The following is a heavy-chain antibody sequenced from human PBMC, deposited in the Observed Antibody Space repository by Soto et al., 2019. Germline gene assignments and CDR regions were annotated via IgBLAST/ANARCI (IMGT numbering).Heavy chain of an antibody. D-gene: IGHD3-10*01. CDR2: ISYDGSNK. V-gene: IGHV3-30-3*01. Sequence: QVQLVESGGGVVQPGRSLRLSCAASGFTFSSYAMHWVRQAPGKGLEWVAVISYDGSNKYYADSVKGRFTISRDNSKNTLYLQMNSLRAEGTAVYYCARDKNAMVRGVATFYYYYYGMDVWGQGATVTVSS. J-gene: IGHJ6*02. CDR1: GFTFSSYA. CDR3: ARDKNAMVRGVATFYYYYYGMDV.